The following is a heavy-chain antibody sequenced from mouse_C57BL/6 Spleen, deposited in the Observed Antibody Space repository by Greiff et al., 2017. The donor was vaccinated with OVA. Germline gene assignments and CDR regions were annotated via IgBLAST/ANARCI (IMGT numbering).Heavy chain of an antibody. D-gene: IGHD4-1*01. Sequence: VQLQQPGAELVKPGASVTLSCKASGYTFTSYWMHWVKQRPGQGLEWIGMIHPNSGSTNYNEKFKSKATLTVDKSSSTAYMQLSSLTSEDSAVYYCARRTGFDAMDDWGQGTSVTVSS. CDR1: GYTFTSYW. CDR2: IHPNSGST. V-gene: IGHV1-64*01. J-gene: IGHJ4*01. CDR3: ARRTGFDAMDD.